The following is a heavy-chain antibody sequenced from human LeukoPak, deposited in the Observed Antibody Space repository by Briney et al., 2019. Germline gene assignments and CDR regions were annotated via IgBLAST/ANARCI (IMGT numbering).Heavy chain of an antibody. CDR2: IYTSGST. CDR3: SRLHYLYYFDY. J-gene: IGHJ4*02. D-gene: IGHD3-10*01. V-gene: IGHV4-4*09. CDR1: GGFISSYY. Sequence: SDTLSLTCTVSGGFISSYYWSWIRQPPGKGLEGIGYIYTSGSTNYNPSRKSRVTISVDTPKNQFSLTLSSVTAPETAVYFLSRLHYLYYFDYWGQGTLVTVSS.